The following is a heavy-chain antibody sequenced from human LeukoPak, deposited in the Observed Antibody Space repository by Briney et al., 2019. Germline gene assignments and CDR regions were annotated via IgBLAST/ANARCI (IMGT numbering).Heavy chain of an antibody. Sequence: GGSLRLSCSASGFTFRNYGMHWFRQAPGKGLEWVSFIQSDESNKYYSDSVKGRFTISRDNSKNMLYLQMSSLRPEDTAVYYCAKELTSGWFFDYWGQGTLVTVSS. V-gene: IGHV3-30*02. J-gene: IGHJ4*02. D-gene: IGHD6-19*01. CDR1: GFTFRNYG. CDR2: IQSDESNK. CDR3: AKELTSGWFFDY.